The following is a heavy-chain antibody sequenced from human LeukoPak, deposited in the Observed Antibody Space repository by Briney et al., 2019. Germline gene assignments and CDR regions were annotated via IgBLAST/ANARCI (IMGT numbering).Heavy chain of an antibody. CDR2: ISYDGSNK. CDR1: GFTFSSYG. CDR3: AKDLGGAIYYYYGMDV. D-gene: IGHD4-17*01. J-gene: IGHJ6*02. V-gene: IGHV3-30*18. Sequence: GGSLRPSCAASGFTFSSYGMHWVRQAPGKGLEWVAVISYDGSNKYYADSVKGRFTISRDNSKNMLYLQMNSLRAEDTAVYYCAKDLGGAIYYYYGMDVWGQGTTVTVSS.